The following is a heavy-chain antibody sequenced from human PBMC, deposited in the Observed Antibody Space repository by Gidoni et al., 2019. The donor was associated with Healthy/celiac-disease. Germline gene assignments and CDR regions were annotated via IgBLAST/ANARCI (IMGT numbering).Heavy chain of an antibody. CDR2: IYYSGST. CDR1: GGSISSSSYY. Sequence: QLQLQESGPGLVKPSATLSLTRTVSGGSISSSSYYLGWIRPPPGKGLEWIGSIYYSGSTYYNPSLKSRVTISVDTSKNQCSLKLSSVTAADTAVYYCARHRSYCSSTSCYAGAVYYFDYWGQGTLVTVSS. V-gene: IGHV4-39*01. CDR3: ARHRSYCSSTSCYAGAVYYFDY. J-gene: IGHJ4*02. D-gene: IGHD2-2*01.